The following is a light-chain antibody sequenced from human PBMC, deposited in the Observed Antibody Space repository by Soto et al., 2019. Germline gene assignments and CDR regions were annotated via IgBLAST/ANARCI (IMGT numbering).Light chain of an antibody. CDR3: AAWDDSTKSHV. CDR2: YDD. Sequence: QSFLTQPPSVSGAARQRVTIACSGSSSNIGSNAVNWYQQFPGKAPKLLIYYDDLLASGVSARFSGSKSGTSASLAISGLQSEDEADYYCAAWDDSTKSHVFGTGTKVTVL. V-gene: IGLV1-36*01. CDR1: SSNIGSNA. J-gene: IGLJ1*01.